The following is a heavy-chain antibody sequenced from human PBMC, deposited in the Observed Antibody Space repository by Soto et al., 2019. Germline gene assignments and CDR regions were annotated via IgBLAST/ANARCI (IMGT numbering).Heavy chain of an antibody. J-gene: IGHJ4*02. Sequence: ASVKVSCKASGYTFTGYYMHWLRQAPGQGLEWMGWINPNSGGTNYAQKFQGRVTMTRDTSISTAYMELSRLRSDDTAVYYCARFGFDSSGYNFDYWGQGTLVTVSS. CDR2: INPNSGGT. V-gene: IGHV1-2*02. CDR1: GYTFTGYY. CDR3: ARFGFDSSGYNFDY. D-gene: IGHD3-22*01.